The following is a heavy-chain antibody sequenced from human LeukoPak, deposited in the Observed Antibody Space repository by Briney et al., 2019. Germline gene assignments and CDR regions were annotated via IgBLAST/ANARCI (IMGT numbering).Heavy chain of an antibody. CDR1: GDSIINYY. J-gene: IGHJ4*02. CDR2: INTSGST. CDR3: AGDSYYDSANLFY. D-gene: IGHD3-22*01. Sequence: SEALSLTCTVSGDSIINYYWSRIRQPAGKGLEWIGRINTSGSTNYNPSLKSRVTMSVDTSRDQFSLKLSSVTAADTAVYYCAGDSYYDSANLFYWGQGALVTVSS. V-gene: IGHV4-4*07.